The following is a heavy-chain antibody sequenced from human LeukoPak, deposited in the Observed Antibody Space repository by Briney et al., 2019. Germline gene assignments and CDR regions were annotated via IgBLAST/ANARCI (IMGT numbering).Heavy chain of an antibody. CDR1: GFTVSTKY. V-gene: IGHV3-53*01. CDR2: LYSGSDT. CDR3: ARVGDHFHWYLDL. D-gene: IGHD5-24*01. J-gene: IGHJ2*01. Sequence: EGSLTLSCAASGFTVSTKYMNWVRQAPGKGLEWVSILYSGSDTYYADSVKGRFTISRDSSKNMLFLHMNSLRAEDTAVYYCARVGDHFHWYLDLWGRGTLVTVSS.